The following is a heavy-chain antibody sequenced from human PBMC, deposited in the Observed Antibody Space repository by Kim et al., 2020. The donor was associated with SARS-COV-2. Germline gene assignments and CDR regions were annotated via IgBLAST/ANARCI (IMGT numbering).Heavy chain of an antibody. J-gene: IGHJ4*02. Sequence: GGSLRLSCAASGFTFSAHSMNWVRQAPGEGLEWISHIATTNVVYYADSVKGRFTISRDNAKSSLYLQMNSLRDEDTAVYYRARDLDWALDYWGQGALVTVSS. D-gene: IGHD3-9*01. V-gene: IGHV3-48*02. CDR1: GFTFSAHS. CDR2: IATTNVV. CDR3: ARDLDWALDY.